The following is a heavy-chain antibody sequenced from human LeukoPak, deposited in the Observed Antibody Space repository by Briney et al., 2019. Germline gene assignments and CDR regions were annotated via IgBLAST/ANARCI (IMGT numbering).Heavy chain of an antibody. J-gene: IGHJ4*02. CDR3: ARIYGDGVGYFDY. CDR1: GGSISSYY. D-gene: IGHD4-17*01. V-gene: IGHV4-59*01. CDR2: IYYSRST. Sequence: SETLSLTCTVSGGSISSYYWSWIRQPPGKGLEWIGYIYYSRSTNYNPSLKSRVTISVDTSKNQFSLKLSSVTAADTAVYYCARIYGDGVGYFDYWGQGTLVTVSS.